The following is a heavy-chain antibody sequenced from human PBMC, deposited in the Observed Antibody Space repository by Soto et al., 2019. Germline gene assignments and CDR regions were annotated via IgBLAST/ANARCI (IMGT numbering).Heavy chain of an antibody. J-gene: IGHJ4*02. Sequence: GESLKISCKGTGYKFTGYWIGWVRQRAGQGLELIGIIYPGDSDTRYSPSFQGQVTISVDKSIDTAYLQWSSLKASDTAMYFCARQSCFGAACYWYLPFHXWGLVTQVTVSX. CDR3: ARQSCFGAACYWYLPFHX. CDR2: IYPGDSDT. CDR1: GYKFTGYW. D-gene: IGHD2-21*02. V-gene: IGHV5-51*01.